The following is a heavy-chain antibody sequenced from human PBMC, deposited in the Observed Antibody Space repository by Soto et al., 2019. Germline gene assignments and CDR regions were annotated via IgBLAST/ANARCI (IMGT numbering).Heavy chain of an antibody. CDR2: MNPNSGNT. CDR3: ARVGYRAFDI. J-gene: IGHJ3*02. CDR1: GYSFSSND. V-gene: IGHV1-8*01. D-gene: IGHD2-2*03. Sequence: QVQLVQSGAEVKKPGASVRVSCKASGYSFSSNDINWVRQAIGQGLEWMGWMNPNSGNTGQAQKFQGRPTMTRDTSISTAYMDLSGLRSEDTAVYYCARVGYRAFDIWGQGTMVTVSS.